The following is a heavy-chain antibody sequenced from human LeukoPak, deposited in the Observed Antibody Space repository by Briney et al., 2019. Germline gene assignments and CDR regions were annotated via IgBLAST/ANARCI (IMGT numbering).Heavy chain of an antibody. CDR3: ARRTTKISGVACFDY. Sequence: SETLSLTCSVSGGSMSNYYWSWIRQTPGKGLEWIGGIYSNGRTHDNPSLKSRVTMSIDTSENQFSLRLNSVTAADTAVYYCARRTTKISGVACFDYWGQGTPVIVSP. D-gene: IGHD3-3*01. V-gene: IGHV4-4*09. CDR1: GGSMSNYY. J-gene: IGHJ4*02. CDR2: IYSNGRT.